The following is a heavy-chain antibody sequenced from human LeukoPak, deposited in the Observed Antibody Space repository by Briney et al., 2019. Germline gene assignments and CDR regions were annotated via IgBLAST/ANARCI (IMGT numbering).Heavy chain of an antibody. CDR3: ARALYDFWSGYDY. Sequence: PSETLSLTCTVSGGSISGYYWSWIRQPPGKGLEWIGYIHDSGHTSYNPSLKRRVTISIGTSKNQFSLKLRSVTAADTAVYYCARALYDFWSGYDYWGQGTLVTVSS. V-gene: IGHV4-59*01. D-gene: IGHD3-3*01. J-gene: IGHJ4*02. CDR1: GGSISGYY. CDR2: IHDSGHT.